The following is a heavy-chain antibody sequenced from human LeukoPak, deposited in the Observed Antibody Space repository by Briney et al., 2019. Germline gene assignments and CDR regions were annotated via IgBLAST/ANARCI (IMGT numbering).Heavy chain of an antibody. CDR3: AKDIYYYESSGYSFDL. CDR2: ISDSRDDI. V-gene: IGHV3-23*01. D-gene: IGHD3-22*01. CDR1: GFIFSSYA. J-gene: IGHJ2*01. Sequence: GGSLRLSCAASGFIFSSYAMSWVRQAPGKGLEWVSVISDSRDDIDYADSVKGRFTISRDNSKNTLYLQMNSLRAEDTAVYYCAKDIYYYESSGYSFDLWGRGTLVTVSS.